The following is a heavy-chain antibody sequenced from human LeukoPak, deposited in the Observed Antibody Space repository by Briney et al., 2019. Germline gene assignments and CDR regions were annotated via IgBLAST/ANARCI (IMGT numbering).Heavy chain of an antibody. V-gene: IGHV4-34*01. CDR3: ARSPPEVTMIVVSYFDY. J-gene: IGHJ4*02. D-gene: IGHD3-22*01. CDR1: GGSFSGYY. Sequence: SETLSLTCAVYGGSFSGYYWSWIRQPPGKGLEWIGEINHSGSTNYNPSLKSRVTISVDTSKNQFSLKLSSVTAADTAVYYCARSPPEVTMIVVSYFDYWGQGTLVTVSS. CDR2: INHSGST.